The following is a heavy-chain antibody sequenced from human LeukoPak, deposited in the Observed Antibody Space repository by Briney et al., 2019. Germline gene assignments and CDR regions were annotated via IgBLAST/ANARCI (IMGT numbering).Heavy chain of an antibody. CDR3: ARVSYDYVWGSYPSSDYYYYMDV. J-gene: IGHJ6*03. CDR1: GYTFTGYY. D-gene: IGHD3-16*02. Sequence: GASVKVSCKASGYTFTGYYMHWVRQAPGQGLEWMGWINPNSGGTNYAQKFQGRVTMTRDTSISTACMELSRLRSDDTAVYYCARVSYDYVWGSYPSSDYYYYMDVWGKGTTVTVS. CDR2: INPNSGGT. V-gene: IGHV1-2*02.